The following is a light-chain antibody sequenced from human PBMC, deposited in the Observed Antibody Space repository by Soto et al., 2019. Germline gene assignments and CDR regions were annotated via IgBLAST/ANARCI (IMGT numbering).Light chain of an antibody. J-gene: IGLJ2*01. CDR1: SGDTTYA. Sequence: QSVLTQSPSASASLGASVTLTCTVSSGDTTYAIEWYQQQPKQGPRHLIKLNSDGSHPKGDCIPVRVSGSSSGAARSLSRPLLQSEDEADCNCQTWGTVVVFGGGTQVTVL. CDR2: LNSDGSH. CDR3: QTWGTVVV. V-gene: IGLV4-69*01.